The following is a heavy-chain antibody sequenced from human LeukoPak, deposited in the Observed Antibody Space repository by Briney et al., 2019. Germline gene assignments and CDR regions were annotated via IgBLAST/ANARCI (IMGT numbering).Heavy chain of an antibody. CDR3: ARDPASSFDY. V-gene: IGHV3-33*01. J-gene: IGHJ4*02. CDR1: GFTFSSYG. CDR2: IWYDGSKR. D-gene: IGHD2-15*01. Sequence: GGSLRLSCAASGFTFSSYGMHWVRQAPGKGLEWVAVIWYDGSKRYYADSVKGRFTISRDDSKNTLYLQMNSLRDEDTAIYYCARDPASSFDYWGQGTLVIVSS.